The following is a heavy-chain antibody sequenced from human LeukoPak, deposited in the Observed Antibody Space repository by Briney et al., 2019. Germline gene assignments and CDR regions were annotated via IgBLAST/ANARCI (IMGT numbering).Heavy chain of an antibody. D-gene: IGHD2-15*01. J-gene: IGHJ5*02. CDR3: ASVGYCSGGSWPCSNWFDP. CDR2: IIPIFGTA. Sequence: ASVKVSCKASGGTFSSYAISWVRQAPGQGLEWMGGIIPIFGTANYAQKFQGRVTITADESTSTAYMELSSLRSEDTAVYYCASVGYCSGGSWPCSNWFDPWGQGTLVTVSS. V-gene: IGHV1-69*13. CDR1: GGTFSSYA.